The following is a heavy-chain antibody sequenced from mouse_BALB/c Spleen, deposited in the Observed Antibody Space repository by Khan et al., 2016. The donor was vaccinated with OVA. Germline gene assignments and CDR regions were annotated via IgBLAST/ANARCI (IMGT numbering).Heavy chain of an antibody. CDR2: INTYTGEP. D-gene: IGHD2-14*01. CDR1: GFTFTNYG. V-gene: IGHV9-3-1*01. CDR3: ARVGYNGTMDC. J-gene: IGHJ4*01. Sequence: QIQLVQSGPELKKPGETVQISCKASGFTFTNYGMNWVKQAPGKGLKWMGWINTYTGEPTSADDFKGRFAFSLETSASTAYLQINSLKNEDTATYFCARVGYNGTMDCWGQGTSVTVSS.